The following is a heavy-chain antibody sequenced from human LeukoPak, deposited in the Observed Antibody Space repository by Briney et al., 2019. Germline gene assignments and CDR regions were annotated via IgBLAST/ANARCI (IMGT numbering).Heavy chain of an antibody. CDR2: IYYSGST. J-gene: IGHJ4*02. D-gene: IGHD3-22*01. CDR1: GGSISNSGYY. Sequence: SETLSLTCTVSGGSISNSGYYWGWIRQPPGKGLEWIGNIYYSGSTYYNPSLKSRVTISVDTSKNQFSLKLSSVTAADTAVYYCAKTYYYDPFDFWGRGTLVTVSS. V-gene: IGHV4-39*01. CDR3: AKTYYYDPFDF.